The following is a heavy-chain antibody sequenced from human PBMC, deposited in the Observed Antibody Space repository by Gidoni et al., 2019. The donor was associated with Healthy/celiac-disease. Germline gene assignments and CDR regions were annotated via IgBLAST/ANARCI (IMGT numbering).Heavy chain of an antibody. CDR3: ARDMAAERDFGVAGYFAY. J-gene: IGHJ4*02. CDR2: ISYDGSNK. D-gene: IGHD3-3*01. Sequence: QVQLVESGGGVVQPGRSLSLSCAASGFPFSSYAMHWVRQAPGKGLEWVAVISYDGSNKYYADSVKGRFPISRDNSKNTLYMQMNSLRAEDTAVYYCARDMAAERDFGVAGYFAYWGQGTLVTVSS. V-gene: IGHV3-30-3*01. CDR1: GFPFSSYA.